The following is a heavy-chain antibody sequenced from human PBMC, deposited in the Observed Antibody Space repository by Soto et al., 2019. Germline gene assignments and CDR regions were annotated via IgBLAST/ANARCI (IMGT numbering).Heavy chain of an antibody. D-gene: IGHD4-17*01. J-gene: IGHJ4*02. V-gene: IGHV3-33*01. CDR1: GFTFSSYG. CDR2: IWYDGSNK. CDR3: ARDRYGDYCVDY. Sequence: GGSLRLSCAASGFTFSSYGMHWVRQAPGKGLEWVAVIWYDGSNKYYADSVKGRFTISRDNAKNSLYLQMNSLRDEDTAVYYCARDRYGDYCVDYWGQGTLVTVSS.